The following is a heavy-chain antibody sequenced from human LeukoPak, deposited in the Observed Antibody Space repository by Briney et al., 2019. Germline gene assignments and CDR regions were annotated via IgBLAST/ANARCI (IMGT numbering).Heavy chain of an antibody. D-gene: IGHD6-13*01. CDR1: GASISNGDYY. V-gene: IGHV4-30-4*01. CDR2: IYYSGSA. CDR3: ARKRSNSWQGHFDY. Sequence: SETLSLTCTVPGASISNGDYYWRWIRQPPGKGLEWIGYIYYSGSAYYNPSLQSRVAISVDTSKSQFSLNLTSVTAADTAVYYCARKRSNSWQGHFDYWGQGTLVTVSS. J-gene: IGHJ4*02.